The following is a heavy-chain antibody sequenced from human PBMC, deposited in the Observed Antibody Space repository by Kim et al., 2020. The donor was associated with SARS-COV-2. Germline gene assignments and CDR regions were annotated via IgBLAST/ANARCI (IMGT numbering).Heavy chain of an antibody. J-gene: IGHJ4*02. CDR3: ARREAAAGDY. V-gene: IGHV5-51*01. Sequence: RYRPSFQGQVTIAADKSISTAYLQWSSLKASDTAMYYCARREAAAGDYWGQGTLVTVSS. D-gene: IGHD6-13*01.